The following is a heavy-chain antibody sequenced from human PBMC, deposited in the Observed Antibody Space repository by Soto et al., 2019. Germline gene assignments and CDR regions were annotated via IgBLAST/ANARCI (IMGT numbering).Heavy chain of an antibody. CDR2: ISSNGGIT. D-gene: IGHD2-21*02. Sequence: GGSLRLSCAASGFTFSSYAMHWVRQAPGKGLEYVSAISSNGGITYYANSVKGRFTISRDNSKNTLYLQMGSLRAEDMAVYYCARGGYCGGDCYEYFQHWGQGTLVTVSS. CDR3: ARGGYCGGDCYEYFQH. CDR1: GFTFSSYA. V-gene: IGHV3-64*01. J-gene: IGHJ1*01.